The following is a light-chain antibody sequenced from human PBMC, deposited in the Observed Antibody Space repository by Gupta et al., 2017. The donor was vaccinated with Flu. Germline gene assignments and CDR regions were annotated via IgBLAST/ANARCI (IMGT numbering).Light chain of an antibody. CDR1: SLRSYH. CDR3: NSRDSSGNPWV. J-gene: IGLJ3*02. CDR2: GKN. Sequence: SSELTQDSAVSVALGQTVRITCQGDSLRSYHASWYQQKPGQAHVLVIYGKNNRPSGIPDRFSGSSSGNTASLTITGDQAEDEADYYCNSRDSSGNPWVFGGGTKLTVL. V-gene: IGLV3-19*01.